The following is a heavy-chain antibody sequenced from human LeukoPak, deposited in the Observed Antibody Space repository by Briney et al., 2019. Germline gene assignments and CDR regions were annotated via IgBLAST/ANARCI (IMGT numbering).Heavy chain of an antibody. CDR3: ARHITVSYDAFDL. Sequence: SETLSLTCTVTGGSITGYYWSWIRQPPGKGLEWIGYVFYSGGTLYNPSLQSRVTISVDTSKTQFSLKLTSVTAADTAVYYCARHITVSYDAFDLWGRGTMVTVSS. V-gene: IGHV4-59*08. CDR1: GGSITGYY. D-gene: IGHD6-19*01. CDR2: VFYSGGT. J-gene: IGHJ3*01.